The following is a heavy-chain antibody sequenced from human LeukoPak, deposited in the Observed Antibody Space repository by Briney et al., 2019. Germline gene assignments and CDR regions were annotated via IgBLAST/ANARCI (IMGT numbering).Heavy chain of an antibody. D-gene: IGHD3-10*01. CDR2: IYTSGST. J-gene: IGHJ4*02. V-gene: IGHV4-61*02. CDR3: AREGVSPSVVRGVIY. CDR1: GGSIGSGSYY. Sequence: SSQTLSLTCTVSGGSIGSGSYYWSWIRQPAGKGLEWIGRIYTSGSTNYNPSLKSRVTISVDTSKNQFSLKLSSVTAADTAVYYCAREGVSPSVVRGVIYWGQGTLVTVSS.